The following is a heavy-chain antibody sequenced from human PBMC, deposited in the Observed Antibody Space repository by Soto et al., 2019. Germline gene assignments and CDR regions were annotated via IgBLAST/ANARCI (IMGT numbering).Heavy chain of an antibody. V-gene: IGHV3-74*01. CDR1: GFTFSAYW. D-gene: IGHD2-2*02. CDR2: ISDDGSTA. CDR3: AKAVPAAISPSDY. Sequence: PVGSLRLSCSVSGFTFSAYWMHWVRQVPGKGLTWVSRISDDGSTATYADSVKVRFVISRDNAKNSLYLEMNSLRAEDTAVYYCAKAVPAAISPSDYWGQGTLVTVSS. J-gene: IGHJ4*02.